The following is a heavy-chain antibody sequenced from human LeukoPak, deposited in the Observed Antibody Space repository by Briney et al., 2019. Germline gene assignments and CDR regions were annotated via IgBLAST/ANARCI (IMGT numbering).Heavy chain of an antibody. CDR1: GGSINNYY. Sequence: SETLSLTCTVSGGSINNYYWNWIRQPPGKGLEWIGYIYYSGSASYSPSLKSRVTISDDTSKNELSLKVTSVTAADTAVYYCARHVPAEGSTWHDRPFDYWGQGTLVTVSS. V-gene: IGHV4-59*08. CDR2: IYYSGSA. CDR3: ARHVPAEGSTWHDRPFDY. D-gene: IGHD6-13*01. J-gene: IGHJ4*02.